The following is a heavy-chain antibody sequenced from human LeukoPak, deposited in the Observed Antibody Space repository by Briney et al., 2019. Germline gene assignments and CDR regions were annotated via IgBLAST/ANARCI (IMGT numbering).Heavy chain of an antibody. CDR2: ISGSSRHI. Sequence: GGSLRLSCAASGFTFSDYTMNWVRQAPGKGLEYVSSISGSSRHIYYADSVKGRFTISRDNTKSSLHLQMNSLRVEDMAVYYCARGYCGGDCYGDWGQGTLVTVSS. J-gene: IGHJ1*01. D-gene: IGHD2-21*02. V-gene: IGHV3-21*01. CDR3: ARGYCGGDCYGD. CDR1: GFTFSDYT.